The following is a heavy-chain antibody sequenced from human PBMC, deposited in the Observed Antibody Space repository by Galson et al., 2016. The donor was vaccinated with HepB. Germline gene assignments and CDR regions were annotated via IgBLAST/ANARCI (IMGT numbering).Heavy chain of an antibody. CDR3: ARRGINWGFFDY. V-gene: IGHV3-23*01. Sequence: SLRLSCAASGFTFNNHAMHWVRQAPGKGLEWVSTISPSGANTYYADSVKGRFTISRDISKNTLYLQMNGLRADDTSLYYCARRGINWGFFDYWRQGTLVTVSS. D-gene: IGHD7-27*01. J-gene: IGHJ4*02. CDR2: ISPSGANT. CDR1: GFTFNNHA.